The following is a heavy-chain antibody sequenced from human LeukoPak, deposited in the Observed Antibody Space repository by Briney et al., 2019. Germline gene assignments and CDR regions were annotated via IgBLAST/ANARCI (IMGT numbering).Heavy chain of an antibody. V-gene: IGHV3-23*01. CDR1: GFTFSGYA. CDR3: AKSREGYYFDY. D-gene: IGHD5-24*01. Sequence: PGGSLRLSCATSGFTFSGYAMNWVRQAPGKGLEWVSRISDSGGTIHHADSVQGRFTMSRDNSKNTLYLQMNSLRAEDTAVYYYAKSREGYYFDYWGQGTLVTVSS. CDR2: ISDSGGTI. J-gene: IGHJ4*02.